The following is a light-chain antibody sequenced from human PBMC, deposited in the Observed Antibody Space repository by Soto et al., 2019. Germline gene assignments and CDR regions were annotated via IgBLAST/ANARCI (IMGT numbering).Light chain of an antibody. V-gene: IGKV3-20*01. J-gene: IGKJ3*01. Sequence: EIVLTMSPGTLSLSPRERATLSCRASQSVSSSYLAWYQQKPGQAPRLLMYGASSRATGIPDRFSGSGSETDFTLTFSKLEPEDFAVYYCQQYGSSPFPFGPGTKVDFK. CDR1: QSVSSSY. CDR3: QQYGSSPFP. CDR2: GAS.